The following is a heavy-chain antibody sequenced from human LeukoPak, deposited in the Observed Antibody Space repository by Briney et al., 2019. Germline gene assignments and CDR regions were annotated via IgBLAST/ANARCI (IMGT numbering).Heavy chain of an antibody. D-gene: IGHD3-3*01. J-gene: IGHJ4*02. Sequence: GGSLRLSCAGSGFIFSNYWMHWVRQAPGKGLVWVSRIKTDGSTTYYADSVKGRFTVSRDNAKNSLYLQMNSLRAEDTAVYYCARARYDFWSNYYDYWGQGTLVTVSS. V-gene: IGHV3-74*01. CDR3: ARARYDFWSNYYDY. CDR2: IKTDGSTT. CDR1: GFIFSNYW.